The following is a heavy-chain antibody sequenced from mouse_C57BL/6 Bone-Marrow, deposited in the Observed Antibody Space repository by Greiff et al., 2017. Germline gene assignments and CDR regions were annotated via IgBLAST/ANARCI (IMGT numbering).Heavy chain of an antibody. CDR1: GYTFTDYY. J-gene: IGHJ2*01. Sequence: VQLQQSGAELVRPGASVKLSCKASGYTFTDYYINWVKQRPGQGLEWIARIYPGSGNTYYNEKFKGKATLTAEKSSSTAYMQLSSLTSEDSAVYFCARSLYDYDGDYFDYWGQGTTLTVSS. D-gene: IGHD2-4*01. CDR2: IYPGSGNT. V-gene: IGHV1-76*01. CDR3: ARSLYDYDGDYFDY.